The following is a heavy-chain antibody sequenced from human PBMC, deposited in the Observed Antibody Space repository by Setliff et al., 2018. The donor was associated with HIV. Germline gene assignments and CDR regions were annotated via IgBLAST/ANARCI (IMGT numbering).Heavy chain of an antibody. CDR3: ARDGEAGTRTYDP. J-gene: IGHJ5*02. Sequence: GASVKVSCKASGYTFSNYGISWVRQAPGQGLEWMGWISPYNGNTNYVQKLQGRVTITTDTSTSTAYMELRSLRSDDTALYYCARDGEAGTRTYDPWGQGTLVTVSS. V-gene: IGHV1-18*01. D-gene: IGHD3-10*01. CDR1: GYTFSNYG. CDR2: ISPYNGNT.